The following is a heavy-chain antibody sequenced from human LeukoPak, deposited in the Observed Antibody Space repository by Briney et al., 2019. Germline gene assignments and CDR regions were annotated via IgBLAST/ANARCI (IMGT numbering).Heavy chain of an antibody. J-gene: IGHJ4*02. Sequence: GRSLRLSCAASGFTFSSYGMHWVRQAPGKGLEWVAVIWYDGTNIYYADSVKGRFTISRDNFKNTLYLQMNSLGAEDTAVYYCAKETRDGYNRGFDYWGQGTLVTVSS. CDR2: IWYDGTNI. CDR1: GFTFSSYG. D-gene: IGHD5-24*01. V-gene: IGHV3-33*06. CDR3: AKETRDGYNRGFDY.